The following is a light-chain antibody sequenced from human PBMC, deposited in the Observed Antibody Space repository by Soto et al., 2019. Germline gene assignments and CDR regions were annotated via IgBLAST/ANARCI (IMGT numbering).Light chain of an antibody. CDR3: SSYAGTNTDLI. J-gene: IGLJ2*01. CDR2: EVN. V-gene: IGLV2-8*01. CDR1: SSDVGGYVY. Sequence: QSALTQPPSASGSPGQSVTISCTGTSSDVGGYVYVSWYQQYPGKAPKLMIYEVNKRPSGVPDRFSRSKSGNTASLTVSGLQAEDEADYYCSSYAGTNTDLIFGGATKVTVL.